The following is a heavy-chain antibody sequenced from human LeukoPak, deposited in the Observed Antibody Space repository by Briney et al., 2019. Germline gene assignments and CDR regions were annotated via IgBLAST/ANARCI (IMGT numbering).Heavy chain of an antibody. D-gene: IGHD5-24*01. V-gene: IGHV3-30*18. CDR2: ISYDGTYK. CDR3: AKSRGSLAMATDY. Sequence: PGGSLRLSCAASGFTFSSYGMHWVRQAPGKGLEWVAVISYDGTYKYYADSVKGRFTISRDDSKNTLYLQMNSLRAEDTAVYYCAKSRGSLAMATDYWGQGTLVTVSS. CDR1: GFTFSSYG. J-gene: IGHJ4*02.